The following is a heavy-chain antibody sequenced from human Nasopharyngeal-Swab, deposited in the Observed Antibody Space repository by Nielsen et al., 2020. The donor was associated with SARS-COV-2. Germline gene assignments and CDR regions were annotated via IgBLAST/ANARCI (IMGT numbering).Heavy chain of an antibody. CDR3: AREMVPPVGTNWFDP. CDR2: IYHSGST. V-gene: IGHV4-30-2*01. CDR1: GGSISSGGYS. Sequence: SETLSLTCAVSGGSISSGGYSWSWIRQPPGKGLEWIGYIYHSGSTYYNPSLKSRVTISVDRSKNQFSLKLSSVTAADTAVYYCAREMVPPVGTNWFDPWGQGTLVTVSS. J-gene: IGHJ5*02. D-gene: IGHD3-10*01.